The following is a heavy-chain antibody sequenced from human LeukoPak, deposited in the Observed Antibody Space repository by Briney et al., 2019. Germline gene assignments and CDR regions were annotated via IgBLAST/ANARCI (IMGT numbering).Heavy chain of an antibody. CDR3: ARFPYDFWTRSLDAFDI. CDR2: IYYSGST. CDR1: GGSISSGDYY. Sequence: SSETLSLTCTVSGGSISSGDYYWSWIRQPPGKGLEWIGYIYYSGSTYYNPSLKIRVTISVDTSKNQFSLKLSSVTAADTAVYYCARFPYDFWTRSLDAFDIWGQGTMVTVSS. J-gene: IGHJ3*02. V-gene: IGHV4-30-4*08. D-gene: IGHD3-3*01.